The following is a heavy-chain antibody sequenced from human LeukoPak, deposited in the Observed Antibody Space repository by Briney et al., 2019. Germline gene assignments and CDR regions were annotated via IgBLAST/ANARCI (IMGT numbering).Heavy chain of an antibody. CDR1: GFTFSSYS. V-gene: IGHV3-21*01. CDR2: ISSSSNYI. J-gene: IGHJ6*03. D-gene: IGHD5-12*01. Sequence: AGGSLRLSCAASGFTFSSYSMNWVRQAPGKGLEWVSSISSSSNYIYYADSVKGRFTISRDNAKNSLYLQMNSLRAEDTAVYYCARDEIVATTKANYYYYMDVWGKGTTVTISS. CDR3: ARDEIVATTKANYYYYMDV.